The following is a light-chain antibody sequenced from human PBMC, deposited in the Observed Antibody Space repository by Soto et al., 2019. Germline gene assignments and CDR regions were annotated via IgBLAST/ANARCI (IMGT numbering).Light chain of an antibody. CDR2: AAS. CDR1: QGITSY. Sequence: DIQLTQSPSFLSASLGDRATITSRASQGITSYLAWYQQKPGKAPKLLIYAASTLQSGVPARFSGSGSGTEFTLTISRLEPEDFATYYCQQRNSYPLTFGRGTRLEIK. J-gene: IGKJ5*01. V-gene: IGKV1-9*01. CDR3: QQRNSYPLT.